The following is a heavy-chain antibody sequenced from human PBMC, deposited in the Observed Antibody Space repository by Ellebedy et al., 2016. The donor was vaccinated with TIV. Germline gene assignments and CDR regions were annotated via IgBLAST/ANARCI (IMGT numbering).Heavy chain of an antibody. V-gene: IGHV4-4*07. D-gene: IGHD1-26*01. CDR3: ASHLMVGATTPYDN. J-gene: IGHJ4*02. CDR1: NGSVNNHY. Sequence: SETLSLTXTVSNGSVNNHYWHWIRQSAGKELEWIGQIYTGGSTNYNPSLTSRVTIAVDTSKNQFSLKLSSVTAADTAVYYCASHLMVGATTPYDNWGQGVLVTVSS. CDR2: IYTGGST.